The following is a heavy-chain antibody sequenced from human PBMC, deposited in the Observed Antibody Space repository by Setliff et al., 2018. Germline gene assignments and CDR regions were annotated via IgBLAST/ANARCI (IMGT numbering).Heavy chain of an antibody. CDR3: FTGRGY. V-gene: IGHV3-7*01. CDR2: INPDGSER. J-gene: IGHJ4*02. CDR1: GFSFSNNW. Sequence: GGSLSLSCKVSGFSFSNNWMTWVRQAPGKGLEWVANINPDGSERYTVDFLRGRFTISRDNGKTLVFLQMNSLKVEDTAVYYCFTGRGYGGQGTQVTVSS. D-gene: IGHD3-10*01.